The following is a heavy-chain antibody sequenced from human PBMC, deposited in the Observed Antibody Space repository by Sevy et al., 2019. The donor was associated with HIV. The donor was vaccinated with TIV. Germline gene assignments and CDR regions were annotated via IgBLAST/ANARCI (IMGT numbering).Heavy chain of an antibody. CDR3: ATGLPGEYVDCSSCYSDYFAY. D-gene: IGHD2-15*01. Sequence: ASVKVSCKVSGYTLIEFSMHWVRQAPGKGLEWMGGLDPEDGETIYAQRLQGRVTMTEDTSTDTAYMELSSLRSEDTAVYYCATGLPGEYVDCSSCYSDYFAYWGQGTLVTVSS. V-gene: IGHV1-24*01. CDR1: GYTLIEFS. J-gene: IGHJ4*02. CDR2: LDPEDGET.